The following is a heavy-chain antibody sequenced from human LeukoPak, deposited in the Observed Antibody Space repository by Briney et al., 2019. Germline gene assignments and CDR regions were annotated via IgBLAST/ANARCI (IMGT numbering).Heavy chain of an antibody. CDR3: ARTGGGWYGVDY. V-gene: IGHV3-21*01. CDR2: IDPSSTYI. Sequence: GGSLRLSCSASRFTFSSYTMNWVRQAPGKGLEWVSSIDPSSTYIYYADSVKGRFTISRDNAKNSLYLQMNSLRAEDTAVYYCARTGGGWYGVDYWGQGTLVTVSS. D-gene: IGHD6-19*01. J-gene: IGHJ4*02. CDR1: RFTFSSYT.